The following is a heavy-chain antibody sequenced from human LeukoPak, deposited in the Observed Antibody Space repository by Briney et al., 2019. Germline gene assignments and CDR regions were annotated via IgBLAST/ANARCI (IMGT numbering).Heavy chain of an antibody. CDR1: GGSISSSSYY. CDR2: IYYSGST. CDR3: AGDEVRGSGWDY. D-gene: IGHD3-3*01. V-gene: IGHV4-39*07. Sequence: SETLSLTCTVSGGSISSSSYYWGWIRQPPGKGLEWIGSIYYSGSTYYNPSLKSRVTISVDTSKNQFSLKLSSVTAADTAVYYCAGDEVRGSGWDYWGQGTLVTVSS. J-gene: IGHJ4*02.